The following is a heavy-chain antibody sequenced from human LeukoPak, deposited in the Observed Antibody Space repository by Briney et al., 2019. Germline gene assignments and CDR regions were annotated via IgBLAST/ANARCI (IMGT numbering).Heavy chain of an antibody. CDR1: GYSFSGYY. CDR3: ARDGVPSGGASPLFDY. Sequence: GASVKVSCKASGYSFSGYYMHWVRQAPGQGLEWMGWINPDSGGTNYAQKFQGRVTMTRDTSISTAYMELSRLRSDDTAVYYCARDGVPSGGASPLFDYWGQGTLVTVSS. D-gene: IGHD1-26*01. J-gene: IGHJ4*02. V-gene: IGHV1-2*02. CDR2: INPDSGGT.